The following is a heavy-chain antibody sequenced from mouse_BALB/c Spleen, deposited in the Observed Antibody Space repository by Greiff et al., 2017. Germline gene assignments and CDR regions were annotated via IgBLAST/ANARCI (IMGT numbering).Heavy chain of an antibody. J-gene: IGHJ4*01. CDR1: GFTFSSYA. CDR2: ISSGGSYT. Sequence: EVKLVESGGGLVKPGGSLKLSCAASGFTFSSYAMSWVRQSPEKRLEWVAEISSGGSYTYYPDTVTGRFTISRDNAKNTLYLEMSSLRSEDTAMYYCARDENYAMDYWGQGTSVTVSS. V-gene: IGHV5-9-4*01. CDR3: ARDENYAMDY.